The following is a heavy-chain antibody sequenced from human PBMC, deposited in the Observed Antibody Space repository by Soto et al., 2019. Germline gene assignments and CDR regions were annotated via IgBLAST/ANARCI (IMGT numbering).Heavy chain of an antibody. J-gene: IGHJ6*02. CDR3: ARPFLDDILTGAYYYGMDV. Sequence: QVQLVQSGAEVKKPGSSVKVSCKASGGTFSSYAISWVRQAPGQGLEWMGGIIPIFGTANYAQKFQGRVTNTAEESTSTAYMELSSLRSEDTAVYYCARPFLDDILTGAYYYGMDVWGQGTTVTVSS. V-gene: IGHV1-69*12. CDR2: IIPIFGTA. CDR1: GGTFSSYA. D-gene: IGHD3-9*01.